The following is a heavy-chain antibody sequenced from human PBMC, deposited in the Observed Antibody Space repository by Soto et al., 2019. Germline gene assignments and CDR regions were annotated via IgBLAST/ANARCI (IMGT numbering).Heavy chain of an antibody. D-gene: IGHD1-20*01. CDR3: ARSIRGPRRFNGMDV. V-gene: IGHV2-70*13. Sequence: SGPTLVNPTEPLTLTYTFSGFSLTSPGMCVSWIRQSPGKALEWLALIERDDDDKYYSTSLKTRLTISKDARKNQVVLTMANMEPADTATYYCARSIRGPRRFNGMDVWGQGTTVTVSS. CDR1: GFSLTSPGMC. CDR2: IERDDDDK. J-gene: IGHJ6*02.